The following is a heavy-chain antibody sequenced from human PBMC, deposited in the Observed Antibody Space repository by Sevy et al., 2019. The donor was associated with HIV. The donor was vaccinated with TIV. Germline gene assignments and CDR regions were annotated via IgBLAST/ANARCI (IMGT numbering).Heavy chain of an antibody. CDR1: GFIFSTYN. V-gene: IGHV3-21*01. CDR2: ISSSSSYI. D-gene: IGHD2-2*01. J-gene: IGHJ4*02. Sequence: GGSLRLSCAASGFIFSTYNMNWVRQAPGKGLEWVSSISSSSSYIYYADSVKGRFTISRDNAKKLLFLQMNSLRVEDTAVYYCARGSCSYAMSWGQGTLVTVSS. CDR3: ARGSCSYAMS.